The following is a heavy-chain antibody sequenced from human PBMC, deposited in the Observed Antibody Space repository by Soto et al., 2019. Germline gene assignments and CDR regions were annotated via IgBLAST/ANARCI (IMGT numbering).Heavy chain of an antibody. V-gene: IGHV4-39*01. CDR1: GGSLSSSNYY. Sequence: SETLSVTCTVSGGSLSSSNYYWGWIRQPPGKGLEWIGTIYYSGSAYYNPSLKSRVTMPVDTSKNQFSLKLSSVTAADTAVYYCARALGNEDFWSAYWFDPWGQGTLVTVSS. CDR3: ARALGNEDFWSAYWFDP. CDR2: IYYSGSA. J-gene: IGHJ5*02. D-gene: IGHD3-3*01.